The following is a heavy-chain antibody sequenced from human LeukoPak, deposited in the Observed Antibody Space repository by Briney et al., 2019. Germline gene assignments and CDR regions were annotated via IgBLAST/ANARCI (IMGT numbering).Heavy chain of an antibody. Sequence: GGSLRLSCAASGFIFSSYGMHWVRQAPGKGLEWVAVISYDGSNKYYADSVKGRFTISRDNSKNTLYLQMNSLRAEDTAVYCCAKLVSGGWPFDYWGQGTLVTVSS. V-gene: IGHV3-30*18. J-gene: IGHJ4*02. CDR2: ISYDGSNK. CDR1: GFIFSSYG. CDR3: AKLVSGGWPFDY. D-gene: IGHD6-19*01.